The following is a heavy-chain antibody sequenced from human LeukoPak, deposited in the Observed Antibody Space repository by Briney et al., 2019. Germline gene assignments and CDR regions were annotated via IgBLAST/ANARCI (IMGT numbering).Heavy chain of an antibody. V-gene: IGHV3-30*03. J-gene: IGHJ6*03. Sequence: PGGSLRLSCAASGFTFSRHSINWVRQAPGKGLEWVAVISYDGSNKYYADSVKGRFTISRDNSKNTLYLQMNSLRAEDTAVYYCARVGSGDYVFGYYYYYMDVWGKGTTVTVSS. D-gene: IGHD4-17*01. CDR3: ARVGSGDYVFGYYYYYMDV. CDR1: GFTFSRHS. CDR2: ISYDGSNK.